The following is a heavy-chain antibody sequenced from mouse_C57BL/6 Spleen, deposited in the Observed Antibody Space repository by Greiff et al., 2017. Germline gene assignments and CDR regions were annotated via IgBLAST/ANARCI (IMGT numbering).Heavy chain of an antibody. CDR2: IDPSDSET. J-gene: IGHJ1*03. Sequence: VQLQQPGAELVRPGSSVKLSCKASGYTFTSYWMHWVKQRPIQGLEWIGNIDPSDSETHYNQKFKDKATLTVDKSSSKAYMQLSSLTSEVSAFYYCARGGYFDVWGTGTTVTVSS. V-gene: IGHV1-52*01. CDR1: GYTFTSYW. CDR3: ARGGYFDV.